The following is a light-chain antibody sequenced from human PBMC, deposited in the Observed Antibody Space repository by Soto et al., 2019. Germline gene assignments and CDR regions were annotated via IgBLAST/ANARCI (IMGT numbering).Light chain of an antibody. Sequence: IQLTPPPSALSSSVGAIVTITCRARQGISSYLAWYQQKPGKAPTVLIYAPSTLQDSVPPRFSGSGSGTDFTRTMSSLQPDDFAAYYCQELNVYPYTFGHWTQLEIK. V-gene: IGKV1-9*01. J-gene: IGKJ2*01. CDR2: APS. CDR3: QELNVYPYT. CDR1: QGISSY.